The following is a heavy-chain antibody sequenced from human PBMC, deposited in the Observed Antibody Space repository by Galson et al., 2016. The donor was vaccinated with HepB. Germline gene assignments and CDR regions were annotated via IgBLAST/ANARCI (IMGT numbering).Heavy chain of an antibody. CDR1: GDSVSTNSGA. Sequence: CAISGDSVSTNSGAWNWIRQSPSRGLEWLGRTYYRSKWWNAYALSVKSRITINPDTSKNQISLQLNSVTPEDTAVYCCARAEANWDGGGDNWFDPWGQGTLVTVSS. CDR3: ARAEANWDGGGDNWFDP. J-gene: IGHJ5*02. CDR2: TYYRSKWWN. V-gene: IGHV6-1*01. D-gene: IGHD2-21*01.